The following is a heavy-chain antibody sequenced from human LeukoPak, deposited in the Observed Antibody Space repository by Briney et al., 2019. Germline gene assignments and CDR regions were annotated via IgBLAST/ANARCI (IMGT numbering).Heavy chain of an antibody. J-gene: IGHJ4*02. V-gene: IGHV3-23*01. CDR2: IGAGGNNM. CDR3: AKTQVRYCTTTTCLFDY. Sequence: GGSLRLSCAASGFTFSNYAMSWARQAPGRGLEWVSAIGAGGNNMYYADSVKGRLTVSRDNSKNTLYLQMNSLRAEDTAVYYCAKTQVRYCTTTTCLFDYWGQGTLVTVSS. D-gene: IGHD2-2*01. CDR1: GFTFSNYA.